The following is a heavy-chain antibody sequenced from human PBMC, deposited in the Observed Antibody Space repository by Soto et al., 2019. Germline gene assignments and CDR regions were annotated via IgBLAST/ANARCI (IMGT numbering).Heavy chain of an antibody. CDR1: GYTFTSYG. CDR2: ISAYNGNT. CDR3: ARCTGYSYVCYFDD. V-gene: IGHV1-18*01. J-gene: IGHJ4*01. Sequence: QVQLVQSGAEVKKTGASVKVSCKASGYTFTSYGISWVRQAPGQGLEWMGWISAYNGNTNYAQKLKGRVTMTTDTPTRTAYMEPRSLRSDDTAVYYSARCTGYSYVCYFDDWGQGTLVTVSS. D-gene: IGHD5-18*01.